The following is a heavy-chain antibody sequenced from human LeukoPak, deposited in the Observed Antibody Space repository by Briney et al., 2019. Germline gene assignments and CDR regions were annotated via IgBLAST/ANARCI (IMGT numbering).Heavy chain of an antibody. J-gene: IGHJ4*02. CDR3: ARVCNWDDVFDY. D-gene: IGHD3-16*01. CDR2: IYSGGST. Sequence: GGSLRLSCAASGFTFSSNYMSWVRQAPGKGLEWVSVIYSGGSTYYADSVKGRFTISRDNSKNTLYLQMNSLRAEDTAVYYCARVCNWDDVFDYWGQGTLVTVSS. V-gene: IGHV3-66*01. CDR1: GFTFSSNY.